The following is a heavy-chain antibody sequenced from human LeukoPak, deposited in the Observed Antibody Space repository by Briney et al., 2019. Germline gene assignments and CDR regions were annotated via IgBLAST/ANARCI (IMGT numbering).Heavy chain of an antibody. J-gene: IGHJ4*02. V-gene: IGHV4-34*01. CDR1: GGSLSGYY. Sequence: SETLSLTCAVYGGSLSGYYWSWIRQPPGKGLEWIGEINHSGGTNYNPSLKTRVTISVDTSKNQFSLKLSSVTAADTAIYYCARGSRWTRKYYFDFWGQGTLSPSPQ. CDR3: ARGSRWTRKYYFDF. CDR2: INHSGGT. D-gene: IGHD5-24*01.